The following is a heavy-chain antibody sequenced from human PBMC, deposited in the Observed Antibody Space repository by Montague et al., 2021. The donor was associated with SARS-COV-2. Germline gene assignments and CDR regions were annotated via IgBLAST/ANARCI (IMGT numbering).Heavy chain of an antibody. CDR2: IYHTGST. CDR3: ARDRGWGSRGAGYIDL. V-gene: IGHV4-59*11. Sequence: SETLSLTCAVSGGSISGHYWAWIRQPPEKGLEWIGYIYHTGSTYYNPSLQSRLRTSVDTSKNEFSLTLTSVTAADTAIYYCARDRGWGSRGAGYIDLWGRGTLVTVSS. D-gene: IGHD2-21*01. CDR1: GGSISGHY. J-gene: IGHJ2*01.